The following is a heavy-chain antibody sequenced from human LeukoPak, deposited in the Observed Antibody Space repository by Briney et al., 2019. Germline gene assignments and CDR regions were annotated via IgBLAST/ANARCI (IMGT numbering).Heavy chain of an antibody. J-gene: IGHJ4*02. CDR1: GGSISSSSYY. CDR3: ARARYSYDYLGLRIYFDL. V-gene: IGHV4-39*07. D-gene: IGHD5-18*01. Sequence: SETLSLTCTVSGGSISSSSYYWGWIRQPPGKGLEWIGSIYYSGSTYYNPSLKSRVTISVDTSKNQFSLKLSSVTAADTAVYYCARARYSYDYLGLRIYFDLWGQGTLVTVSS. CDR2: IYYSGST.